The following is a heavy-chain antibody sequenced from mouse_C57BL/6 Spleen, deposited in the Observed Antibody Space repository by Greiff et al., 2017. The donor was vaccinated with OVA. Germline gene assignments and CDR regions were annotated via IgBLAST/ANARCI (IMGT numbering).Heavy chain of an antibody. Sequence: DVHLVESGEGLVKPGGSLKLSCAASGFTFSSYAMSWVRQTPEKRLEWVAYISSGGDYIYYADTVKGRFTISRDNARNTLYLQMSSLKSEDTAMYYCTREDYSNYWFAYWGQGTLVTVSA. CDR1: GFTFSSYA. CDR2: ISSGGDYI. D-gene: IGHD2-5*01. J-gene: IGHJ3*01. CDR3: TREDYSNYWFAY. V-gene: IGHV5-9-1*02.